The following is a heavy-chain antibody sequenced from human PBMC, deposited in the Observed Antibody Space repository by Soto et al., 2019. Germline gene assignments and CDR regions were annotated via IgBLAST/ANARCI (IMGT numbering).Heavy chain of an antibody. CDR1: GFTFSSYG. CDR2: ISYDGGNK. V-gene: IGHV3-30*18. Sequence: QVQLVESGGGVVQPGRSLRLSCAASGFTFSSYGIHWVRQAPGKGLEWVAVISYDGGNKYYADSAKGRFTISRDNSKNTLYLQMNSLRSEDTAVYYCAKCPGVAAAGPPFDPWGQGTLVTVSS. J-gene: IGHJ5*02. CDR3: AKCPGVAAAGPPFDP. D-gene: IGHD6-13*01.